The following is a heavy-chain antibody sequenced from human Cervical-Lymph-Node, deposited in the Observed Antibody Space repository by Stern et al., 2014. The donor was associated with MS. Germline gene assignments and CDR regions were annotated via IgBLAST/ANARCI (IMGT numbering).Heavy chain of an antibody. D-gene: IGHD3-10*01. CDR2: ISSRDGTI. V-gene: IGHV3-11*01. J-gene: IGHJ4*02. CDR3: ARAGGSEDDF. Sequence: VQLVESGGGLVKPGGSLRLSCAASGFIFSDYYMNWIRQAPGKGLEWLSYISSRDGTIYYADSVKGRFTISRDNAKSLYLHMNSLRAEDTAVYYCARAGGSEDDFWGQGTLVTVSS. CDR1: GFIFSDYY.